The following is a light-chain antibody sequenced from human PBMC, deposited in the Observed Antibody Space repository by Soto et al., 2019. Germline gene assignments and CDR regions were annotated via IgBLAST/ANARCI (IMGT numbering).Light chain of an antibody. V-gene: IGKV1-5*03. CDR2: KAS. Sequence: DILMTQSPSSLSATIGDRVTINCRASQAISNSLAWYQQKPGKAPKLLIYKASILESGVSSRFSGSGSGTEFTLTISSLQPDDLATYYCQQYTSTSLLTFGGGTKVDIK. CDR1: QAISNS. J-gene: IGKJ4*01. CDR3: QQYTSTSLLT.